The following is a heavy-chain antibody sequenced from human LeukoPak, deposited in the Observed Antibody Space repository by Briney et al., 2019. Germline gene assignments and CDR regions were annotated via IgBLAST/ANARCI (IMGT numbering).Heavy chain of an antibody. CDR2: IILIYGTA. D-gene: IGHD2-15*01. CDR1: GGTFSSYA. V-gene: IGHV1-69*05. CDR3: SGGYYSGCSCPFDY. J-gene: IGHJ4*02. Sequence: GSSVKVSCKASGGTFSSYAISWVRQAPGPGLEWMGRIILIYGTANYEHNFQGRGTITTEEFTSTAYMVLSSLRPEANAVYYFSGGYYSGCSCPFDYWGQGTLVTVSS.